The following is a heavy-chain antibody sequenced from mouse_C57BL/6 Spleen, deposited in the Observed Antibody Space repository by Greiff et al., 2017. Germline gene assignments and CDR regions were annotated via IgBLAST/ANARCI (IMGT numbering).Heavy chain of an antibody. D-gene: IGHD4-1*01. Sequence: DVMLVESGGDLVKPGGSLKLSCAASGFTFSSYGMSWVRQTPDKRLEWVATISSGGSYTYYPDSVKGRFTISRDNAKNTLYLQMSSLKSEDTAMYYCARRTAGTDFDYWGQGTTLTVSS. CDR2: ISSGGSYT. V-gene: IGHV5-6*02. J-gene: IGHJ2*01. CDR3: ARRTAGTDFDY. CDR1: GFTFSSYG.